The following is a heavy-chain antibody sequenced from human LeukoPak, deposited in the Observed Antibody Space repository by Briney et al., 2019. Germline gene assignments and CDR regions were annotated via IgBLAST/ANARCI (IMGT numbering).Heavy chain of an antibody. CDR1: GGSISSYY. D-gene: IGHD1-1*01. J-gene: IGHJ4*02. CDR3: ARHRGTRNDAGFDY. V-gene: IGHV4-4*07. Sequence: SETLSLTCTVAGGSISSYYWSWIRQPAGKGVELIGRIYTSGSTNYKASLKSRVTMSVDTSKNQLSLKPSSVTAADTAVYSCARHRGTRNDAGFDYWGQGTLVTVSS. CDR2: IYTSGST.